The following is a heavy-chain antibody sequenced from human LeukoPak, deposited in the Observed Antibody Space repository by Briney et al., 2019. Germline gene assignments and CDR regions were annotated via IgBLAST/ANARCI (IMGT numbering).Heavy chain of an antibody. J-gene: IGHJ4*02. Sequence: GGSLRLSCAACGFTFSSYAMHWVRQAPGKGLEYVSAISSNGGSTYYANSVKGRFTISRDNSKNTLYLQMGSLRAEDMAVYYCARGWSDTAMVPYDYWGQGTLVTVSS. CDR3: ARGWSDTAMVPYDY. CDR1: GFTFSSYA. V-gene: IGHV3-64*01. CDR2: ISSNGGST. D-gene: IGHD5-18*01.